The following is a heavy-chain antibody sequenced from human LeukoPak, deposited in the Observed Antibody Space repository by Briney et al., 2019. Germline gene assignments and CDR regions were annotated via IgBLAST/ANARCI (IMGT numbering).Heavy chain of an antibody. CDR2: ISAYNGNT. CDR1: GYTFTSYG. J-gene: IGHJ6*02. V-gene: IGHV1-18*01. CDR3: ARVVSCSSTSCYYYYGMDV. Sequence: ASVKVSCKASGYTFTSYGISWVRQAPGQGLEWMGWISAYNGNTNYARKLQGRVTMTTDTSTSTAYMELRSLRSDDTAVYYCARVVSCSSTSCYYYYGMDVWGQGTTVTVSS. D-gene: IGHD2-2*01.